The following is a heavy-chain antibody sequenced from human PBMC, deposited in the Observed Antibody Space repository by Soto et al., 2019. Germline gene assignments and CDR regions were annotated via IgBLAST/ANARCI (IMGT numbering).Heavy chain of an antibody. CDR2: LSSGSHHI. V-gene: IGHV3-21*02. Sequence: DVLLVESGGGLVKPGGSLRLSCAASGFAFSTYSMSWVRQAPGKGLEWVSSLSSGSHHIYYADSVQGRFAISRDNAKNSLYLQMNSLRDEDTAVYYCAPARYDSSGYYGFAHFWGQGALVTVSS. D-gene: IGHD3-22*01. CDR3: APARYDSSGYYGFAHF. J-gene: IGHJ4*02. CDR1: GFAFSTYS.